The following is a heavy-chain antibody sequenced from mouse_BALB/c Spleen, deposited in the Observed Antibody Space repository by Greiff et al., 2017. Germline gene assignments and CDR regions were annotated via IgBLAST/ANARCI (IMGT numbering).Heavy chain of an antibody. CDR3: ANTGSLGLAPGRFAD. Sequence: VQLQESGAELVRPGTSVKMSCKAAGYTFTNYWIGWVKQRPGHGLEWIGDIYPGGGYTNYNEKFKGKATLTADTSSSTAYMQLSSLTSEDSAIYYCANTGSLGLAPGRFADWGQGTLVTVSA. J-gene: IGHJ3*01. V-gene: IGHV1-63*02. D-gene: IGHD4-1*01. CDR1: GYTFTNYW. CDR2: IYPGGGYT.